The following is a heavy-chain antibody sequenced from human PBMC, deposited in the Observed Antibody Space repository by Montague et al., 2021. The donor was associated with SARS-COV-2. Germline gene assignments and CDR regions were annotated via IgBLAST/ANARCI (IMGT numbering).Heavy chain of an antibody. CDR2: IYNAGTT. CDR1: GFSVSYNY. J-gene: IGHJ4*02. V-gene: IGHV3-53*01. Sequence: SLRLSCAASGFSVSYNYMNWVRQAPGKGLEWVSVIYNAGTTDYADSVRGRFTISKDNSKNTVYLQMNSLRDEDTAVYYCASNYCTAGSCYFDYWGQGTLATVSS. CDR3: ASNYCTAGSCYFDY. D-gene: IGHD2-15*01.